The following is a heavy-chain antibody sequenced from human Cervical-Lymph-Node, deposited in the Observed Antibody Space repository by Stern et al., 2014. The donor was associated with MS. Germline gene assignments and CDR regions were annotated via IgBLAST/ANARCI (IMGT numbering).Heavy chain of an antibody. CDR3: AREGRTTSEFYYFDY. J-gene: IGHJ4*02. CDR1: GFTFSSYG. D-gene: IGHD4-17*01. V-gene: IGHV3-33*01. CDR2: IWYDGSNK. Sequence: VQLVESGGGVVQPGRSLRLSCAASGFTFSSYGMHWVRQAPGKGLEWVAVIWYDGSNKYYADSVKGRFTISRDNSKNTLYLQMNSLRAEDTAVYYCAREGRTTSEFYYFDYLGQGTLVTVSS.